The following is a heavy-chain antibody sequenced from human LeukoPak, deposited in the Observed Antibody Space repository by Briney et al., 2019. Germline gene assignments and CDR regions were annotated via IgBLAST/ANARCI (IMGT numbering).Heavy chain of an antibody. V-gene: IGHV3-9*01. CDR2: ISWDSGNI. CDR3: TRITAHYDSSAYYGYYFDY. D-gene: IGHD3-22*01. CDR1: GFTFYDYA. Sequence: GGSLRLSCAASGFTFYDYAMHWVRHAPGKGLEWVSGISWDSGNIDYADSVRGRFTISRDNAKNSLSLQMNSLRPEDTALYYCTRITAHYDSSAYYGYYFDYWGQGTLVTVSS. J-gene: IGHJ4*02.